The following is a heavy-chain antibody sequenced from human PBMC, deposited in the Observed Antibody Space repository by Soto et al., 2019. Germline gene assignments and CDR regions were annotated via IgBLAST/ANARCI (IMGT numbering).Heavy chain of an antibody. Sequence: PSETLSLTCAVSGGSISSGGYSWSWIRQPPGKGLEWIGYIYHSGSTYYNPSLKSRVTISVDRSKNQFSLKLSSVTAADTAVYHCARDLPYGMDVWGQGTTVTVSS. CDR2: IYHSGST. CDR1: GGSISSGGYS. CDR3: ARDLPYGMDV. V-gene: IGHV4-30-2*01. J-gene: IGHJ6*02.